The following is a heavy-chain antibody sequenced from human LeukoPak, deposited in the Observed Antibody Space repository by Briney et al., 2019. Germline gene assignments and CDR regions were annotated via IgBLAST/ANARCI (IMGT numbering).Heavy chain of an antibody. D-gene: IGHD3-3*01. CDR3: AREGDFWSGLRYFDY. J-gene: IGHJ4*02. V-gene: IGHV3-33*08. Sequence: PGGSLRLSCAASGFTFSSYGMHWVRQAPGKGLEWVAVIWYDGSNKYYADSVKGRFTISRDNSKNTLYLQMNSLRAEDTAVYYCAREGDFWSGLRYFDYWGQGTLVAVSS. CDR2: IWYDGSNK. CDR1: GFTFSSYG.